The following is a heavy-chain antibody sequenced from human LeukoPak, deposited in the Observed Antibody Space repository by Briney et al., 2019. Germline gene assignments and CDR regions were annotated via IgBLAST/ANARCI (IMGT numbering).Heavy chain of an antibody. CDR3: ARDKDWAFDY. CDR1: GFLVSSNY. D-gene: IGHD3/OR15-3a*01. CDR2: IYSGGST. V-gene: IGHV3-66*01. Sequence: GGSLRLSCAASGFLVSSNYMSWVRQAPGKGLEWVSVIYSGGSTYYADSVKGRFTISRDNSKNTLYLQMNSLRAEDTAVYYCARDKDWAFDYWGQGTLVTVSS. J-gene: IGHJ4*02.